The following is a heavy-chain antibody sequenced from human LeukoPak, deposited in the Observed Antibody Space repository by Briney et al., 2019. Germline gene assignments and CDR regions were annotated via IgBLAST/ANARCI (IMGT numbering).Heavy chain of an antibody. D-gene: IGHD5-24*01. CDR2: INPSSGGT. V-gene: IGHV1-2*02. J-gene: IGHJ4*02. CDR1: GYTFTGYY. CDR3: ARAVATIDY. Sequence: ASVKVFCKASGYTFTGYYMHWMRQAPGQGLEWMGWINPSSGGTNYVQKFQGRVTMTRGTSISTAYMEMSRLRSDDTAVYYCARAVATIDYWGQGTLVTVSS.